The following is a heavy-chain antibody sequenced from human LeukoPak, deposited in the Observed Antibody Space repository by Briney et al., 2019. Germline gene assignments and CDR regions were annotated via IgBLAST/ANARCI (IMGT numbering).Heavy chain of an antibody. Sequence: GGSLRLSCAASGFTFSSYAMHWVRQAPGKGLEWVAVISYDGSNKYYADSVKGRFTISRDNSKNTLYLQMSSLRAEDTAVYYCARGPELPFFDYWGQGTLVTVSS. V-gene: IGHV3-30-3*01. CDR3: ARGPELPFFDY. D-gene: IGHD2-15*01. CDR1: GFTFSSYA. J-gene: IGHJ4*02. CDR2: ISYDGSNK.